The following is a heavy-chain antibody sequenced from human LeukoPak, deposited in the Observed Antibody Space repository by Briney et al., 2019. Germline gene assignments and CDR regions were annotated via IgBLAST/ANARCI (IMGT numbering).Heavy chain of an antibody. V-gene: IGHV3-30-3*01. D-gene: IGHD3-16*01. J-gene: IGHJ4*02. CDR3: ARDSNVYGSGRHFDY. CDR1: GFTFSSYA. CDR2: ISYDGSNK. Sequence: PGGSLRLSCAASGFTFSSYAMHWVRQAPGKGLEWVAVISYDGSNKYYADSVKGRFTISRDNSKNTLYLQMNSLRAEDTAVYYCARDSNVYGSGRHFDYWGQGTLVTVSS.